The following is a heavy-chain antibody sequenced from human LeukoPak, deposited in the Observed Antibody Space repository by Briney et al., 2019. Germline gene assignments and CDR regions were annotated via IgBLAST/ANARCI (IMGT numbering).Heavy chain of an antibody. CDR2: IYYSGST. J-gene: IGHJ5*02. Sequence: SETLSLTCTVSGGSISSSSYYWGWIRQPPGKGLEWIGSIYYSGSTYYNPSLKSRVTISVDTSKNQFSLKLSSVTAADTAVYYCARATDYGDYLNWFDPWGQGTLVTVSS. CDR1: GGSISSSSYY. V-gene: IGHV4-39*01. D-gene: IGHD4-17*01. CDR3: ARATDYGDYLNWFDP.